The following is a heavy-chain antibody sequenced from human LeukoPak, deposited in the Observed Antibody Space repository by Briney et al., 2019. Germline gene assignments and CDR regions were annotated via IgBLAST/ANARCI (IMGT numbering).Heavy chain of an antibody. Sequence: SETLSLTCSVSGGSIRSGSYFWNWIRQPAGKGLEWIGRIYTSGSTNYNPSLQSRVTISVDTSKNQFSLKLSSVTAADTAVYYCARASYYYDTSGYSRAYYFDYWGQGTLVTVSS. V-gene: IGHV4-61*02. D-gene: IGHD3-22*01. CDR2: IYTSGST. CDR3: ARASYYYDTSGYSRAYYFDY. CDR1: GGSIRSGSYF. J-gene: IGHJ4*02.